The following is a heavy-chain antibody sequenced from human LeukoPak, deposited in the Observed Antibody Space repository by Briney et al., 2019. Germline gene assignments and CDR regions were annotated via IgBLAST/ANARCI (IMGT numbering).Heavy chain of an antibody. V-gene: IGHV4-34*01. CDR2: INHSGST. J-gene: IGHJ4*02. D-gene: IGHD6-19*01. CDR1: GGSFSGYY. CDR3: ARGGIAVAGPKVVGY. Sequence: PSETLSLTCAVYGGSFSGYYWSWIRQPPGKGLEWIGEINHSGSTNYNPSLKSRVTISVDTSKNRFSLKLSSVTAADTAVYYCARGGIAVAGPKVVGYWGQGTLVTVSS.